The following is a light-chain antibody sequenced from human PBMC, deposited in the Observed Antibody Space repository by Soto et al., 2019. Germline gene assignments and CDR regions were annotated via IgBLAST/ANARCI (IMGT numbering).Light chain of an antibody. CDR1: SSDVGGYDY. CDR3: SSYTSSSALV. Sequence: QSALTQPASVSGSPGRSITISCTGTSSDVGGYDYVSWYQQHPGKAPKLMIYEVSNRPSGVSTRFSGSKSANTAFLIISGLQAEDEADYYCSSYTSSSALVFGGGTKLTVL. CDR2: EVS. V-gene: IGLV2-14*01. J-gene: IGLJ3*02.